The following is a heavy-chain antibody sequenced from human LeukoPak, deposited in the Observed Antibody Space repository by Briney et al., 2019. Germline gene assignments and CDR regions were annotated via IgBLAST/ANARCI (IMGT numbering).Heavy chain of an antibody. J-gene: IGHJ6*04. D-gene: IGHD6-13*01. V-gene: IGHV3-53*01. CDR1: GFTVSSNY. Sequence: GGSLRLSCAASGFTVSSNYMSWVRQAPGKGLEWVSVIYSGGSTYYADSVKGRFTISRDNSKNTLYLQMNSLSAEDTAVYYCARLAAASRMDVWGKGTTVTVSS. CDR2: IYSGGST. CDR3: ARLAAASRMDV.